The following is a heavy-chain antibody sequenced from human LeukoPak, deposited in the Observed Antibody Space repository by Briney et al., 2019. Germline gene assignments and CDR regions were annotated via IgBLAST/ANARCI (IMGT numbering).Heavy chain of an antibody. V-gene: IGHV3-11*01. CDR2: ISSGGSTI. CDR3: ARAPRYCSGVTCSHYYYYMDV. D-gene: IGHD2-15*01. CDR1: GFTFSDYY. J-gene: IGHJ6*03. Sequence: GGSLRLSCAASGFTFSDYYMTWIRQAPGKGLKWFSYISSGGSTIYYADSVKGRFTISRDNAKNSLYPQMNSLRAEDTAVYYCARAPRYCSGVTCSHYYYYMDVWGKGTTVTISS.